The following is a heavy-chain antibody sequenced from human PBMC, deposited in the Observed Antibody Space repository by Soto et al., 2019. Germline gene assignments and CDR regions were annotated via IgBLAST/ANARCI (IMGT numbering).Heavy chain of an antibody. J-gene: IGHJ6*02. Sequence: ASVKVSCKASGYTFTTYGISWVRQAPGEGLEWLGWINTHNGNTNYAQNLQGRVFMTADTSTNTAYMELRSLRSDDTAIYYFTREGSALYYYYGMDAWGQGTRVTASS. CDR1: GYTFTTYG. CDR3: TREGSALYYYYGMDA. D-gene: IGHD3-10*01. V-gene: IGHV1-18*01. CDR2: INTHNGNT.